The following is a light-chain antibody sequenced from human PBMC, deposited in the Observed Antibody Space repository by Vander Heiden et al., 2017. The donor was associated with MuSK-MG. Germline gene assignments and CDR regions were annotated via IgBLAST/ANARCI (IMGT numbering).Light chain of an antibody. CDR1: QSVSSN. CDR2: GAS. V-gene: IGKV3-15*01. J-gene: IGKJ4*01. CDR3: QQYDNWPPLT. Sequence: EVVMTQSPATLSVSPGERATLSCRASQSVSSNLAWYQQKPGQAPRLLIYGASTRETDNPDRFSGSGYGKEFTLTISSRQSEDFAVYYCQQYDNWPPLTFGGGTKVEIK.